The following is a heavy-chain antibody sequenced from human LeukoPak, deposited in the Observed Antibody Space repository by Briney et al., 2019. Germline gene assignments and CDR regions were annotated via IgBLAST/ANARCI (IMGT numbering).Heavy chain of an antibody. CDR3: ARARPITIFGVVTHY. D-gene: IGHD3-3*01. CDR2: IKQDGSEK. J-gene: IGHJ4*02. CDR1: GFTFSSYW. V-gene: IGHV3-7*01. Sequence: SGGSLRLSCAASGFTFSSYWMSWVRQAPGKGLEWVANIKQDGSEKYYVDSVKGRFTISRDNAKNSLYLQMNSLRAEDTAVYYCARARPITIFGVVTHYWGQGTLVTVSS.